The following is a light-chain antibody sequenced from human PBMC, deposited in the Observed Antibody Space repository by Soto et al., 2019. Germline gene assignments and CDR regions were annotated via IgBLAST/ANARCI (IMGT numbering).Light chain of an antibody. Sequence: DIQMTQFPSSLSASVGDRVTISCRASEAIRNDLAWYQQEPGKAPKRVIYSASILQSGAPSRFSGSGSGTEFTLTISGLQPVDRATYYCLQHNTYPFTFGPGSNVEI. CDR2: SAS. CDR3: LQHNTYPFT. J-gene: IGKJ3*01. V-gene: IGKV1-17*01. CDR1: EAIRND.